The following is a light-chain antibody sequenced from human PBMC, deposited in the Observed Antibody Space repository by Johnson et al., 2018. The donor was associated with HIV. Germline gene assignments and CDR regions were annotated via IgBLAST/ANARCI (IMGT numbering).Light chain of an antibody. CDR3: GTWVTSPGAHYV. J-gene: IGLJ1*01. CDR2: DKN. Sequence: QSVLTQPPSVSAAPGQKVTISCSGSSSTIGTNYVSWYQQFPGTAPKLLIFDKNKRPSGIPDRFSASQYGTSAHLDITGLQPGAEADYYCGTWVTSPGAHYVFGSGTKVTVL. V-gene: IGLV1-51*01. CDR1: SSTIGTNY.